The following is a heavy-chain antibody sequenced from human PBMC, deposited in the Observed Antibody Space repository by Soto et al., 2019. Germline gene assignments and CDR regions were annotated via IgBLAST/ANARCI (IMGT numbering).Heavy chain of an antibody. J-gene: IGHJ4*02. D-gene: IGHD5-18*01. V-gene: IGHV3-23*01. Sequence: EVQLLESGGDLVQPGGSLRLSCAASGFTFAGHAMYWVRQAPGKGLEWVSAIRYTGDNTYHADSVKGRFTISRDDSKNTVYLLMNSLRAEDTALYYCATARGSTYGFFDYWGQGTLVTVSS. CDR3: ATARGSTYGFFDY. CDR2: IRYTGDNT. CDR1: GFTFAGHA.